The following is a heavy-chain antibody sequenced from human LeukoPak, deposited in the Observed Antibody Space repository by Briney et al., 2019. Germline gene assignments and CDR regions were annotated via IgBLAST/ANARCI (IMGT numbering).Heavy chain of an antibody. V-gene: IGHV3-23*01. CDR3: AKIPDIYAFVI. J-gene: IGHJ3*02. CDR1: GFTFSIYA. CDR2: ISGSGDIT. D-gene: IGHD3-9*01. Sequence: GGSLRLSCAASGFTFSIYAMNWVRQAPGKGLEWVSAISGSGDITYYADSVKGRFTISRDNSKNTLYLHMNSLRAQDTAVYYCAKIPDIYAFVIWGQGTMVTVSS.